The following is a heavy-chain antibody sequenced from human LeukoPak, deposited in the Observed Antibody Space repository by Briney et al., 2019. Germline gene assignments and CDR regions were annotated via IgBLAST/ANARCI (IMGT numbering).Heavy chain of an antibody. CDR3: VKVDT. J-gene: IGHJ4*02. D-gene: IGHD5-18*01. V-gene: IGHV3-30*02. CDR2: IRNDGNTK. CDR1: GFTFSTSG. Sequence: PGGSLKLSCVASGFTFSTSGMHWVRQSPGKGLDWVAFIRNDGNTKNYAESVKGRFTISRDNSRNTLYLQMDSLSAEDTAVYYCVKVDTWGQGTLVTVSS.